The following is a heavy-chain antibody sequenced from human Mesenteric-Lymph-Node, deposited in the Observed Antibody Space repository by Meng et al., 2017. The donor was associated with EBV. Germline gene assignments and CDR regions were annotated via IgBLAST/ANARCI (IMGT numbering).Heavy chain of an antibody. CDR1: GFSFITSTVG. J-gene: IGHJ4*02. V-gene: IGHV2-5*02. D-gene: IGHD6-19*01. CDR3: AHRRRHDYRSGWYYDY. CDR2: IYWDNDR. Sequence: QITFKESGPTLVKPTQTLTLTCTFSGFSFITSTVGVGWIRQPPGRALEWLAVIYWDNDRRYNTSLRSRVTITKDTSKNQVVLTMTNMDPVDTATYYCAHRRRHDYRSGWYYDYWGQGTLVTVSS.